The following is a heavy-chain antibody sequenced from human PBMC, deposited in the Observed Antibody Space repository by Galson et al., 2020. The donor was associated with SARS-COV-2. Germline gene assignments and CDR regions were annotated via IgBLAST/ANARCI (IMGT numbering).Heavy chain of an antibody. J-gene: IGHJ4*02. Sequence: KIGESLKISCKGSGYSFTNYWIGWVRQMPGKGLEWMGTIYPGDSNTRYSPSFQGQVTMSADKSINTAYLQWSSLQASDSAMYYCAKCPYGGTSCWNTLENWGQGTQVTVSS. CDR1: GYSFTNYW. D-gene: IGHD1-1*01. CDR2: IYPGDSNT. V-gene: IGHV5-51*01. CDR3: AKCPYGGTSCWNTLEN.